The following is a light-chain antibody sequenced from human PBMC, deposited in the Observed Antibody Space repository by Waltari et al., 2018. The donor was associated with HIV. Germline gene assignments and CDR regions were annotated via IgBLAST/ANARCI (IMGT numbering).Light chain of an antibody. Sequence: QSVLTQPPSASGTPGQRVIISCSGSSSNIGSNAVNWYQQIPGTAPTLLIYNNNPRPAGVPDRFSASKSGTSASLAIGGLQPEDEADYYCAAWDDSLAVAFGGGTKLTVL. V-gene: IGLV1-44*01. CDR3: AAWDDSLAVA. CDR1: SSNIGSNA. CDR2: NNN. J-gene: IGLJ2*01.